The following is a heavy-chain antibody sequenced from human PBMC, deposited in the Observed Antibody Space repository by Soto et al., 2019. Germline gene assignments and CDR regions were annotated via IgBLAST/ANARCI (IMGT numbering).Heavy chain of an antibody. CDR1: GYTFTSYD. V-gene: IGHV1-8*01. D-gene: IGHD1-1*01. CDR2: MNPNSGNT. J-gene: IGHJ6*02. Sequence: ASVKVSCKASGYTFTSYDINWVRQATGQGLEWMGWMNPNSGNTGYAQKFQGRVTMTRNTSIGTAYMELSSLRSEDTAVYYCARGRGKFDYYYYGMDVWGQGTTVTVSS. CDR3: ARGRGKFDYYYYGMDV.